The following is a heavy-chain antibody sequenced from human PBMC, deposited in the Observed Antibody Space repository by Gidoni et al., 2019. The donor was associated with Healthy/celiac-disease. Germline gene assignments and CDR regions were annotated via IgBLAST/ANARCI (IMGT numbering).Heavy chain of an antibody. CDR2: ISSSSSYK. D-gene: IGHD5-18*01. V-gene: IGHV3-21*01. CDR1: GFTFSSCS. J-gene: IGHJ3*02. CDR3: ARLAMDHTGDAFDI. Sequence: EVQLVESGGGLVKPGGSLRLSCAASGFTFSSCSMYWVRQAPGKGLGWVSSISSSSSYKYYADSVKGRFTISRDNAKNSLYLQMNSLRAEDTAVYYCARLAMDHTGDAFDIWGQGTMVTVSS.